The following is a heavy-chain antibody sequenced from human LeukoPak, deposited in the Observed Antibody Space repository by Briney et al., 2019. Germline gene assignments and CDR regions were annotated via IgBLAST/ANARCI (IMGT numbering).Heavy chain of an antibody. J-gene: IGHJ4*02. V-gene: IGHV3-74*01. CDR1: GFTFSSYW. D-gene: IGHD4-17*01. CDR2: INSDGSST. CDR3: ARVRYGDYVRYFDY. Sequence: GGSLRLSCAASGFTFSSYWMHWVRQAPGKGLVWVSRINSDGSSTSYADSVKGRFTISRDNAKNTLYLQMNSLRAEDTAVYYCARVRYGDYVRYFDYWGPGTLVTVSS.